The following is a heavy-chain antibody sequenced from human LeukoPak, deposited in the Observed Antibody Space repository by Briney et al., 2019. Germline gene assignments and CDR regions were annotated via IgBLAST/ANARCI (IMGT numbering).Heavy chain of an antibody. CDR1: GFTFSSYA. Sequence: GGSLRLSCAASGFTFSSYAMNWVRQTPGKGLKWVSGISGGGVSTYYADSVKGRFTISRDNSKNTLYLQMNSLRAEDTAVYYCAKTGEQLVFNYWGQGTLVTVSS. CDR2: ISGGGVST. CDR3: AKTGEQLVFNY. V-gene: IGHV3-23*01. J-gene: IGHJ4*02. D-gene: IGHD6-13*01.